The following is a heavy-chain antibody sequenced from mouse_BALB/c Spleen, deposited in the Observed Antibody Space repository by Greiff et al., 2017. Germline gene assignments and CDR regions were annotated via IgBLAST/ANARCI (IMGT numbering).Heavy chain of an antibody. J-gene: IGHJ2*01. CDR1: GFNIKDYY. Sequence: EVKLQESGAELVRSGASVKLSCTASGFNIKDYYMHWVKQRPEQGLEWIGWIDPENGDTEYAPKFQGKATMTADTSSNTAYLQLSSLTSEDTAVYYCNEGNYFDYWGQGTTLTVSS. CDR2: IDPENGDT. V-gene: IGHV14-4*02. D-gene: IGHD2-14*01. CDR3: NEGNYFDY.